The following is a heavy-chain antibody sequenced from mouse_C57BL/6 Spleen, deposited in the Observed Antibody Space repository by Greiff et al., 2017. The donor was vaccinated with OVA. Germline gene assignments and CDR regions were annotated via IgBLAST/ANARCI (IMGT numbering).Heavy chain of an antibody. Sequence: QVQLQQPGAELVKPGASVKLSCKASGYTFTSYWMQWVKQRPGQGLEWIGEIDPSDSYTNYNQKFKGKATLTVDTSSSTAYMQLSSLTSEDSAVYYCASDYYGSSSMDYWGQGTSVTVSS. CDR2: IDPSDSYT. D-gene: IGHD1-1*01. CDR3: ASDYYGSSSMDY. CDR1: GYTFTSYW. V-gene: IGHV1-50*01. J-gene: IGHJ4*01.